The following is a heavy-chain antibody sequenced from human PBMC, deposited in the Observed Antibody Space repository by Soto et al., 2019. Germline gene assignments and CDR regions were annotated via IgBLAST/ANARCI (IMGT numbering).Heavy chain of an antibody. CDR3: ARLVLRFLEWLLTLFYYYYGMDV. D-gene: IGHD3-3*01. J-gene: IGHJ6*02. V-gene: IGHV1-46*01. CDR2: INPSGGST. CDR1: GYTFTSYY. Sequence: ASVKVSCKASGYTFTSYYMHWVRQAPGQGLEWMGIINPSGGSTSYAKKFQGRVTMTRDTSTSTVYMELSSLRSEDTAVYYCARLVLRFLEWLLTLFYYYYGMDVWGQGTTVTVSS.